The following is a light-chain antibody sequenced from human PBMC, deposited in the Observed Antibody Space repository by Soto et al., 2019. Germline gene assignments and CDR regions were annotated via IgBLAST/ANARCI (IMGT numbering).Light chain of an antibody. CDR3: ATWDDSLSGFVV. CDR1: SSSIGNNF. V-gene: IGLV1-47*01. Sequence: QSVMTQPPSVSGTPGQRVTISCSGSSSSIGNNFVYWYQHLPGAAPTLVVYSDNHRPSGVPVRFSGSKSGTSASLTISGLRSEHEATYYCATWDDSLSGFVVFGGGTQLTVL. J-gene: IGLJ7*01. CDR2: SDN.